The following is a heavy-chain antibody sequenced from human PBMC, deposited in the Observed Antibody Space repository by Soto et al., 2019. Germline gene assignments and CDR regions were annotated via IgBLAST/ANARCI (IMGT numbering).Heavy chain of an antibody. V-gene: IGHV3-23*01. CDR1: GFTFSSYA. Sequence: LRLSCAASGFTFSSYAMSWVRQAPGKGLEWVSAISGSGGSTYYADPVKGRFTISRDNSKNTLYLQMNSLRAEDTAVYYCAKDAYYYGSGLKNWFDPWGQGTLVTVSS. CDR2: ISGSGGST. J-gene: IGHJ5*02. CDR3: AKDAYYYGSGLKNWFDP. D-gene: IGHD3-10*01.